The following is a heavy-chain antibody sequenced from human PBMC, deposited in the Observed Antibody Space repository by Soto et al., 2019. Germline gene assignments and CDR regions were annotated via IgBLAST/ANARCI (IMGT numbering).Heavy chain of an antibody. CDR3: ATEGIRGINWFDP. Sequence: ASVNVSCKSSGYTFTNYSIHWVRQAPGQGLEWMGWINPGNGNTKYSQKLQGRLTITRDTSASTANMELTSLRSEDTAVYYCATEGIRGINWFDPWGQGTLVTVSS. CDR2: INPGNGNT. CDR1: GYTFTNYS. V-gene: IGHV1-3*01. J-gene: IGHJ5*02. D-gene: IGHD3-16*01.